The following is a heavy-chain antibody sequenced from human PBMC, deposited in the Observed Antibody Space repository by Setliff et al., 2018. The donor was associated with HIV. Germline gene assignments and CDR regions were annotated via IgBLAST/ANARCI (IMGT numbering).Heavy chain of an antibody. CDR3: ARQERFGELIDS. J-gene: IGHJ4*02. D-gene: IGHD3-10*01. CDR2: IYYSGST. CDR1: GGSFSGYY. V-gene: IGHV4-34*01. Sequence: NPSETLSLTCAVYGGSFSGYYWSWIRQPPGKGLEWIGSIYYSGSTYYNPSLKSRVTISVDMSKNQFSLKLRSVTAADTAVYYCARQERFGELIDSWGQGTLVTVSS.